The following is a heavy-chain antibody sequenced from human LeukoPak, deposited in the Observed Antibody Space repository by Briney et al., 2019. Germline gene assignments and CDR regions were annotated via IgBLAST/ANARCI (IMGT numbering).Heavy chain of an antibody. V-gene: IGHV3-7*01. D-gene: IGHD1-26*01. CDR3: ARDPYSGNYGTYYYYYMDV. CDR1: GFTFSTYW. J-gene: IGHJ6*03. Sequence: PGGSLRLSCAVSGFTFSTYWMSWVRQAPGKGLEWVANIKHDGSEKYSVDSAKGRFTISRDNARNSLYLQMDSLGPEDTAVYYCARDPYSGNYGTYYYYYMDVWGKGTTVTISS. CDR2: IKHDGSEK.